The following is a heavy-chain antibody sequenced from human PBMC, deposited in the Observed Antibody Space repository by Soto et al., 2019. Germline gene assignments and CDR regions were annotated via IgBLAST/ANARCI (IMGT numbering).Heavy chain of an antibody. V-gene: IGHV1-69*13. CDR1: GGTFSSYA. D-gene: IGHD3-22*01. CDR2: IIPIFGTA. CDR3: AREGIYDSSSYFAY. Sequence: SVQVSCKASGGTFSSYAISWVRQAAGQGLEWMGGIIPIFGTANYAQKFQGRVTITADESTSTAYMELSSLRSEDTAVYYCAREGIYDSSSYFAYWGQGTLVTVSS. J-gene: IGHJ4*02.